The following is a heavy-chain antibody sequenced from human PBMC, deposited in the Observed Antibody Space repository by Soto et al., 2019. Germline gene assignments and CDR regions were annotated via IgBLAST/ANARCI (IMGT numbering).Heavy chain of an antibody. Sequence: LSLTCTVSGGSISSGDYYWSWIRQPPGKGLEWIGYIYYSGSTYYNPSLKSRVTISVDTSKNQFSLKLSSVTAADTAVYYCARAAGKQLARFYYYYGMDVRGQGTTVTVSS. V-gene: IGHV4-30-4*01. CDR1: GGSISSGDYY. CDR2: IYYSGST. CDR3: ARAAGKQLARFYYYYGMDV. J-gene: IGHJ6*02. D-gene: IGHD6-6*01.